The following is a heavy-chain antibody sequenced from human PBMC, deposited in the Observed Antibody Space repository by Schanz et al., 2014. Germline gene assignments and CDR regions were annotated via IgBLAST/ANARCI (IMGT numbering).Heavy chain of an antibody. D-gene: IGHD5-18*01. CDR2: INGYNGHT. V-gene: IGHV1-18*01. CDR1: GYTFSDYG. CDR3: TRGGYSYALSAFDI. J-gene: IGHJ3*02. Sequence: QVQLVQSGTEVKKPGASVKVSCKTSGYTFSDYGITWVRQAPGQGLEWMGWINGYNGHTLYAQKFQGRVTMTTDTSTSTAYMELRSLRSDDTALYYCTRGGYSYALSAFDIWGQGTMVTVSS.